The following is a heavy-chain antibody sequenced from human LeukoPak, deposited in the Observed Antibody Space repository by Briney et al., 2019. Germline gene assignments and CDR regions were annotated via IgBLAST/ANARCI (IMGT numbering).Heavy chain of an antibody. J-gene: IGHJ3*02. Sequence: ASVKVSCKASGCTFTSYGISWVRQAPGQGLEWMGWISAYNGNTNYAQKLQGRVTMTTDTSTSTAYMELRSLRSDDTAVYYCARVTMIVVVDAFDIWGQGTMVTVSS. D-gene: IGHD3-22*01. V-gene: IGHV1-18*01. CDR2: ISAYNGNT. CDR1: GCTFTSYG. CDR3: ARVTMIVVVDAFDI.